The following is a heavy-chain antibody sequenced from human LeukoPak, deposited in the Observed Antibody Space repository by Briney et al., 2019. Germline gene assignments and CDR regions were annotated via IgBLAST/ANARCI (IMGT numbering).Heavy chain of an antibody. Sequence: GGSLRLSCAASGFTFSSYAMHWVRQAPGKGLEWVAVISYDGSNKYYADSVKGRFTISRDNSKNTLYLQMNSLRAEDTAVYYCARGPFYGSGLPPGAFDIWGQGTMFTVSS. CDR3: ARGPFYGSGLPPGAFDI. CDR2: ISYDGSNK. CDR1: GFTFSSYA. J-gene: IGHJ3*02. V-gene: IGHV3-30-3*01. D-gene: IGHD3-10*01.